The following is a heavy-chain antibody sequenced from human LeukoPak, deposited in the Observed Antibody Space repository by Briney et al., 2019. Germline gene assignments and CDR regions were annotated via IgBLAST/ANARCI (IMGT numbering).Heavy chain of an antibody. CDR3: ARRYGP. D-gene: IGHD4-17*01. J-gene: IGHJ5*02. CDR1: GVSISSSYYY. V-gene: IGHV4-39*01. Sequence: SETLSLTCTVSGVSISSSYYYWGWIRQPPGKGLEWIGSIYSSGSTYHNPSLKSRVTISVDTSKNQFSLKLTSVTAADTAVYYCARRYGPWGQGTLVTVSS. CDR2: IYSSGST.